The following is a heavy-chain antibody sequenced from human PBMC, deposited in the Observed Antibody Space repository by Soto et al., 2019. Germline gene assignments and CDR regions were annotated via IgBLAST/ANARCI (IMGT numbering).Heavy chain of an antibody. D-gene: IGHD1-26*01. CDR3: ATGRKWEHSYGMDV. CDR1: GFTISGYV. J-gene: IGHJ6*02. CDR2: ISYDGSDK. Sequence: GGSLRLSCAASGFTISGYVLHWVRQAPGKGLEWVALISYDGSDKNYGDSVKGRFTISRDNSKNTLYLQMDSLRAEDTAMYYCATGRKWEHSYGMDVWGQGTTVTVSS. V-gene: IGHV3-30-3*01.